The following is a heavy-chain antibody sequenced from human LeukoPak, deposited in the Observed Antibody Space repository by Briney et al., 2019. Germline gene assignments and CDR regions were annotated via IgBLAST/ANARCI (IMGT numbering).Heavy chain of an antibody. CDR3: ARALSDFWTGYFFDS. V-gene: IGHV3-7*01. J-gene: IGHJ4*02. CDR1: RINFNSYW. D-gene: IGHD3/OR15-3a*01. CDR2: IKQDGSET. Sequence: GGSLRLSCAVSRINFNSYWMTWVRQAPGKGLEWVANIKQDGSETYYMDSVKGRLSISRDNAKNSLYLQMNSLRAEDTAVYYCARALSDFWTGYFFDSWGQGTLVTVSS.